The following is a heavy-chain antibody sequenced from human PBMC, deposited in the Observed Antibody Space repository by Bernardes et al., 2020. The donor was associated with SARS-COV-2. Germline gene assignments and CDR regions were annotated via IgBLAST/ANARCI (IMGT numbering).Heavy chain of an antibody. CDR2: ISYDGSNK. Sequence: GGSLRLSCAASGFTFSSYAMHWVRQAPGKGLEWVAVISYDGSNKYYADSVKGRFTISRDNSKNTLYLQMNSLRAEDTAVYYCARDSAAYDFWSGYPRYYYYGMDVWGQGTTVTVSS. V-gene: IGHV3-30-3*01. D-gene: IGHD3-3*01. CDR1: GFTFSSYA. J-gene: IGHJ6*02. CDR3: ARDSAAYDFWSGYPRYYYYGMDV.